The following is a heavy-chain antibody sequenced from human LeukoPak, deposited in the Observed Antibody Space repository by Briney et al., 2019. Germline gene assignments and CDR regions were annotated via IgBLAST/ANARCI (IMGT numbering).Heavy chain of an antibody. D-gene: IGHD2-2*02. CDR2: IKQDGSEK. CDR3: ARGLGPVVPAAIPLDY. CDR1: GFTFSSYW. J-gene: IGHJ4*02. V-gene: IGHV3-7*01. Sequence: GGSLRLSCAASGFTFSSYWMSWVRQAPGKGLEWVANIKQDGSEKYYVDSVKGRFTISRDNSKNTLYLQMNSLRAEDTAVYYCARGLGPVVPAAIPLDYWGQGTLVTVSS.